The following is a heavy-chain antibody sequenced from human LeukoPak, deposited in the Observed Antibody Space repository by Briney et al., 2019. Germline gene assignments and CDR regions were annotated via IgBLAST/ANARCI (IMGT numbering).Heavy chain of an antibody. CDR3: ARQDVRGVTPYYFDY. J-gene: IGHJ4*02. Sequence: SETLSLTCAVSGGSISSSNWWSWVRQPPGKGLEWIGEIYHSGSTNYNPSLKSRVTISVDKSKNQFSLKLSSVTAADTAVYYCARQDVRGVTPYYFDYWGQGTLVTVSS. CDR2: IYHSGST. V-gene: IGHV4-4*02. CDR1: GGSISSSNW. D-gene: IGHD3-10*02.